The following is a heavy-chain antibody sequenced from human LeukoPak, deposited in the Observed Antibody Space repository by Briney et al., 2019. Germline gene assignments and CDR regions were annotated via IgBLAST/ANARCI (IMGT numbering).Heavy chain of an antibody. V-gene: IGHV4-4*09. CDR1: GGSISSYY. J-gene: IGHJ1*01. CDR3: ARTHRSSSYYRYFQH. D-gene: IGHD6-13*01. Sequence: SETLSLTCPVSGGSISSYYWSWIRQPPGKGLEWIGYIYTSGSTNYNPSLKSRVTISVDTSKNQFSLKLSSVTAADTAVYYCARTHRSSSYYRYFQHWGQGTLVTVSS. CDR2: IYTSGST.